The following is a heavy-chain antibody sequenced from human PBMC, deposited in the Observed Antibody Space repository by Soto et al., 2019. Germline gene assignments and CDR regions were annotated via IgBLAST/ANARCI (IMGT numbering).Heavy chain of an antibody. CDR1: GYTFTSYG. Sequence: GASVKVSCKASGYTFTSYGISWVRQAPGQGLEWMGWVSAYNGNTNYAQKLQGRVTMTTDTSTSTAYMELRSLRSDDTAVYYCARNLNYDYIWGSYRPTFDYWGQGTLVNVSS. J-gene: IGHJ4*02. V-gene: IGHV1-18*01. CDR2: VSAYNGNT. CDR3: ARNLNYDYIWGSYRPTFDY. D-gene: IGHD3-16*02.